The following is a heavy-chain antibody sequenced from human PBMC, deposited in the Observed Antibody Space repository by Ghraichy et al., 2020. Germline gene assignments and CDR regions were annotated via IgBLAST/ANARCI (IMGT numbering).Heavy chain of an antibody. CDR2: IYYSGST. D-gene: IGHD3-22*01. CDR1: GGSISSGGYY. CDR3: ASTYYYDSSGRNNWFDP. V-gene: IGHV4-31*03. J-gene: IGHJ5*02. Sequence: SETLSLTCTVSGGSISSGGYYWSWIRQHPGKGLEWIGYIYYSGSTYYNPSLKSRVTISVDTSKNQFSLKLSSVTAADTAVYYCASTYYYDSSGRNNWFDPWGQGTLVTVSS.